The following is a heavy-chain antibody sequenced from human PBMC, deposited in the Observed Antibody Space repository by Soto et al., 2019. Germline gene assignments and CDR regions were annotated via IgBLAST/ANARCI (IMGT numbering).Heavy chain of an antibody. J-gene: IGHJ4*02. Sequence: SETLSLGCPVSRASRSRWSYFHKWIRQSPGKGLEWIEHIHNSGSPYNNPSLKSRVTISADTSMNQFSLALTSVTAADTAMYYCARGPPTEIVDSWGQGIRVTVPS. CDR2: IHNSGSP. D-gene: IGHD2-21*01. CDR1: RASRSRWSYF. CDR3: ARGPPTEIVDS. V-gene: IGHV4-30-4*01.